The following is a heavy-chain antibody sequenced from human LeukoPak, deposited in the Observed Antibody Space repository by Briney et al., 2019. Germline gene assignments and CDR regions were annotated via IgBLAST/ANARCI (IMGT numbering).Heavy chain of an antibody. CDR3: AREGGQWLVGGENWFDP. CDR2: INPNSGGT. Sequence: GAPVKVSCKASGYTFTDYYMHWVRQAPGQGLEWMGWINPNSGGTKYAQKFQGRVTMTRDTSTSTAYMELSRLRSDDTAVYYGAREGGQWLVGGENWFDPWGQGTLVTVSS. V-gene: IGHV1-2*02. J-gene: IGHJ5*02. D-gene: IGHD6-19*01. CDR1: GYTFTDYY.